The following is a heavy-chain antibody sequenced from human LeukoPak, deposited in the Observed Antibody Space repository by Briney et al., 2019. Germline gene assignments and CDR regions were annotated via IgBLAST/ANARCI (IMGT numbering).Heavy chain of an antibody. CDR1: GGSISSYY. D-gene: IGHD6-6*01. CDR3: ARGDLYSSSYAFDI. Sequence: PSETLSLTCTVSGGSISSYYWSWIRQPPGKGLEWIGYIYYRGSANYNPSLKSRVTISVDTSKNQFSLKLSSVTAADTAVYYCARGDLYSSSYAFDIWGQGTMVTVSS. J-gene: IGHJ3*02. CDR2: IYYRGSA. V-gene: IGHV4-59*01.